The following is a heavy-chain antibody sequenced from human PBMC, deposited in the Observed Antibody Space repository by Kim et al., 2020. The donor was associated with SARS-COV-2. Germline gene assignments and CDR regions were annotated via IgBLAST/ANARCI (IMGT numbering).Heavy chain of an antibody. CDR3: ATERGIYGSGSYGLFDY. D-gene: IGHD3-10*01. V-gene: IGHV1-2*02. Sequence: ASAKVSCKASGYTFTGYYMHWVRQAPGQGLEWMGWINPNSGGTNYAQKFQGRVTMTRDTSISTAYMELSRLRSDDTAVYYCATERGIYGSGSYGLFDYWGQGTLVTVSS. CDR2: INPNSGGT. J-gene: IGHJ4*02. CDR1: GYTFTGYY.